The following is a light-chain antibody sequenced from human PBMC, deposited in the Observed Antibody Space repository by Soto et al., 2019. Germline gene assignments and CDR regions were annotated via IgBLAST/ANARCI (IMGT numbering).Light chain of an antibody. CDR3: QQFGRWA. CDR2: DTS. V-gene: IGKV3-20*01. Sequence: EIVLTQSPGTLSVSPGERATLSCRASQTISSNNLAWYQQKPGQAPSLIIYDTSSRATGIPDRFSGSGSGTDLTLNISRLEPEDSAMYYCQQFGRWAFGQETNVEI. J-gene: IGKJ1*01. CDR1: QTISSNN.